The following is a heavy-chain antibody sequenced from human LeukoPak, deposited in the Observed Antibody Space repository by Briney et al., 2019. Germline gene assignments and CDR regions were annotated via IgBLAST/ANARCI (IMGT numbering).Heavy chain of an antibody. V-gene: IGHV1-46*01. Sequence: ASVKVSCKASGYTFTSYGISWVRQAPGQGLEWMGIINPSGGSTSYAQKFQGRVTMTRDTSTSTVYMELSSLRSEDTAVYYCASPGGLGPSGYFDYWGQGTLVTVSS. CDR2: INPSGGST. CDR3: ASPGGLGPSGYFDY. J-gene: IGHJ4*02. CDR1: GYTFTSYG. D-gene: IGHD3-16*01.